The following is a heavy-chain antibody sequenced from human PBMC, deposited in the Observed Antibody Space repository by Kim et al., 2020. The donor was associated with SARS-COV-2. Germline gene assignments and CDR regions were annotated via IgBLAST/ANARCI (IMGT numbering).Heavy chain of an antibody. J-gene: IGHJ4*02. CDR1: GFTFSSYS. D-gene: IGHD5-12*01. CDR3: ARDRGRWLQLGLGY. CDR2: ISSSSSYI. Sequence: GGSLRLSCAASGFTFSSYSMNWVRQAPGKGLEWVSSISSSSSYIYYADSVKGRFTISRDNAKNSLYLQMNSLRAEDTAVYYCARDRGRWLQLGLGYWGQGTLVTVSS. V-gene: IGHV3-21*01.